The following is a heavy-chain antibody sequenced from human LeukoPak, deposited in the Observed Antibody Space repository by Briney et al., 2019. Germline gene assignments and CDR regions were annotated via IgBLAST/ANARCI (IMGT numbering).Heavy chain of an antibody. Sequence: GGSLRLSCAASGFTFSNYWMSWVRQAPGKGLEWVAKIKQDGSEEYYVDSVRGRFTISRDNAKNSLFLQMNSLRVEDTAIYYCARGGSYPGCWGQGTLVTVSS. V-gene: IGHV3-7*03. CDR2: IKQDGSEE. CDR3: ARGGSYPGC. D-gene: IGHD1-26*01. J-gene: IGHJ4*02. CDR1: GFTFSNYW.